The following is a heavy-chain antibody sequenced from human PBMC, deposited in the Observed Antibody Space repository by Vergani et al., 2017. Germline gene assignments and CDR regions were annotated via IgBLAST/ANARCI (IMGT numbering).Heavy chain of an antibody. Sequence: QAQLQESGPGLVKPSETLSLTCHVFVDSVTDYNCNWIRQAPGKGLECIGSLSTTGGATHASHNPSLKSRVSISVDTSKSQFSLRLTSVTAADSAIYYCAGDTHSWQRADRWGQGLLVSVSS. V-gene: IGHV4-59*02. D-gene: IGHD6-13*01. CDR1: VDSVTDYN. CDR3: AGDTHSWQRADR. J-gene: IGHJ5*02. CDR2: LSTTGGA.